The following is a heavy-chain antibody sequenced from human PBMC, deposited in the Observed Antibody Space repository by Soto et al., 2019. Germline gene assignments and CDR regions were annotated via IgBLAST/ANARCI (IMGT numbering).Heavy chain of an antibody. Sequence: GGSLRLSCAASGFTFSSYSMNWVRQAPGKGLEWVSSISSSSSYIYYADSVKGRFTISRDNAKNSLYLQMNSLRAEDTAVYYCARDRAIAAAVIAFDIWGQGTMVTVSS. CDR1: GFTFSSYS. V-gene: IGHV3-21*01. CDR2: ISSSSSYI. J-gene: IGHJ3*02. D-gene: IGHD6-13*01. CDR3: ARDRAIAAAVIAFDI.